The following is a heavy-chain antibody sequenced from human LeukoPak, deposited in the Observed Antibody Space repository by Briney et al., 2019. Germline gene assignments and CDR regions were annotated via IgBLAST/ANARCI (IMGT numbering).Heavy chain of an antibody. V-gene: IGHV3-15*01. J-gene: IGHJ4*02. Sequence: NPGGSLRLSCAASGFTFSNAWMSRVRQAPGKGLEWVGRIKSKTDGGTTDYAAPVKGRFTISRDDSKNTLYLQMNSLKTEDTAVYYCTPLLDLFYFDYWGQGTLVTVSS. CDR1: GFTFSNAW. CDR2: IKSKTDGGTT. CDR3: TPLLDLFYFDY.